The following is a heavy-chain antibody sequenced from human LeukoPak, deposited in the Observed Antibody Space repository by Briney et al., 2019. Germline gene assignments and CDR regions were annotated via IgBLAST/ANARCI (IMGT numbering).Heavy chain of an antibody. Sequence: TSETLSLTCAVYGGSFSGYYWSWIRQPPGKGLEWIGEINHSGSTNYNPSLKSRVTISVDTSKNQFSLKLSSVTAADTAVYYCARTAEGGYTYDYFYYYYMDVWGKGTTVTISS. CDR3: ARTAEGGYTYDYFYYYYMDV. V-gene: IGHV4-34*01. D-gene: IGHD5-18*01. CDR1: GGSFSGYY. CDR2: INHSGST. J-gene: IGHJ6*03.